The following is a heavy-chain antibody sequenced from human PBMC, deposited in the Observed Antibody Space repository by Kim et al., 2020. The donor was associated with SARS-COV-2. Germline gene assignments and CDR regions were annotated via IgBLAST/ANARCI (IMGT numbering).Heavy chain of an antibody. CDR3: ARVAFRNSGTYWGSHDVHSGMDV. V-gene: IGHV3-74*01. CDR1: GFTFSTYW. D-gene: IGHD3-10*01. CDR2: IAHDGSAA. Sequence: GGSLRLSCSASGFTFSTYWMNWVRQDPGKGLMWVSRIAHDGSAAAYADSVKGRFTVSRDNAKNTLHLYMSRLRVDDTAVYYCARVAFRNSGTYWGSHDVHSGMDVWGRGTTVTVSS. J-gene: IGHJ6*02.